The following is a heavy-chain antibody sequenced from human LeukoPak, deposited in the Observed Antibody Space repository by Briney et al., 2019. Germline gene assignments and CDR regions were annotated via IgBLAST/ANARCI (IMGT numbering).Heavy chain of an antibody. CDR1: GYTFTSYD. J-gene: IGHJ6*02. Sequence: ASVKVSCKASGYTFTSYDINWVRQATGQGLEWMGWMNPNSGNTRYPQKFKGSVTMTRNTSTSTAYMELSSLRSEATAVYYCARRYSSSWYDYYYYGMDVWGHGTTVTVSS. V-gene: IGHV1-8*01. CDR2: MNPNSGNT. CDR3: ARRYSSSWYDYYYYGMDV. D-gene: IGHD6-13*01.